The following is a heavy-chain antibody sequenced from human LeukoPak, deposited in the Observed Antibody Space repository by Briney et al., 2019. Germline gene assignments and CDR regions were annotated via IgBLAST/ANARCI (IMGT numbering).Heavy chain of an antibody. CDR3: ARDLLVFDY. J-gene: IGHJ4*02. V-gene: IGHV3-30-3*01. D-gene: IGHD6-6*01. CDR1: GFTFSSYA. Sequence: GRSLRLSCAASGFTFSSYAMHWVRQAPGKGLEWVAVISYDGSNKYYADSVKGRFTISRDNSKNTLYLQMNSLRAEDAAVYYCARDLLVFDYWGQGTLVTVSS. CDR2: ISYDGSNK.